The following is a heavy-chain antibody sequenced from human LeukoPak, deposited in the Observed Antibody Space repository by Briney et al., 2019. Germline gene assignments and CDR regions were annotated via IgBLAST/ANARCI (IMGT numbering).Heavy chain of an antibody. V-gene: IGHV3-74*01. CDR1: GFTFSSYW. CDR2: IKSDGSST. D-gene: IGHD3-10*01. J-gene: IGHJ4*02. CDR3: VAGLDY. Sequence: TGGSLRLSSAASGFTFSSYWMHWVRQAPGKGLVWVSRIKSDGSSTSYADSVKGRFTISRDNAKNTLYLQMNSLRVEDAAVYYCVAGLDYWGQGTLVTVSS.